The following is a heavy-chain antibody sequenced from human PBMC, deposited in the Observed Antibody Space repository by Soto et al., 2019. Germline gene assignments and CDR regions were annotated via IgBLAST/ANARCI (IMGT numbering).Heavy chain of an antibody. J-gene: IGHJ6*03. V-gene: IGHV1-2*04. D-gene: IGHD4-17*01. CDR2: INPNSGRT. CDR1: GYAFSQFY. Sequence: QVQLVQSGAEVKKPGASVKVSRKASGYAFSQFYIHWMRQAPGQGLEWMGWINPNSGRTKFAQNFQGWVTMTRDTSIKTVYMELSGLRSDATAVYYCARESGGTTATLDYYYFYMDVWGKGTTVTVSS. CDR3: ARESGGTTATLDYYYFYMDV.